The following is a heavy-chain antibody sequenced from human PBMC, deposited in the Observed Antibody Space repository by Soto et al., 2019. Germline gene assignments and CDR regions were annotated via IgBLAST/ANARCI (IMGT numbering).Heavy chain of an antibody. CDR1: GASIIVDNW. J-gene: IGHJ6*02. D-gene: IGHD7-27*01. CDR2: IYHSGRA. CDR3: ATCQLGAYHYAMDV. Sequence: SETLSLTCGVSGASIIVDNWWTWVRQAPGKGLEYIGEIYHSGRAKYNPSLKSRVTISIDTSKNQFSLIMSSVTAADTAVYYCATCQLGAYHYAMDVWGQGTTVTVSS. V-gene: IGHV4-4*02.